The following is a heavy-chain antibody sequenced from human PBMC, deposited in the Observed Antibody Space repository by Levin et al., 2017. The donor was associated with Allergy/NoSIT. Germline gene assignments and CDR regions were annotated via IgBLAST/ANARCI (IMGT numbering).Heavy chain of an antibody. Sequence: PGESLKISCAASGFDFTSYGMNWVRQTPQKGLEWVSSISASLSFIYYADSVKGRFTISRDNSKNSLFLEMTSLRAEDTAVYYCTRDGGGSWLLFDNWGQGTLVTVTS. CDR3: TRDGGGSWLLFDN. D-gene: IGHD5-12*01. CDR1: GFDFTSYG. CDR2: ISASLSFI. V-gene: IGHV3-21*04. J-gene: IGHJ4*02.